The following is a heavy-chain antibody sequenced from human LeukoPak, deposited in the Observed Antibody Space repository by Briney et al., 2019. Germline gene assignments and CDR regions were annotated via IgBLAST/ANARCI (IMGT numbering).Heavy chain of an antibody. V-gene: IGHV3-30*18. CDR1: GFTFSSYG. CDR2: ISYDGSNK. J-gene: IGHJ4*02. D-gene: IGHD2-8*02. Sequence: PAGGSLRLSCAASGFTFSSYGMHWVRQAPGKGLEWVAVISYDGSNKYYADSVKGRFTISRDNSKNTLYLQMNSLRAEDTAVYYCAKESPTGGNFDYWGQGTLVTVSS. CDR3: AKESPTGGNFDY.